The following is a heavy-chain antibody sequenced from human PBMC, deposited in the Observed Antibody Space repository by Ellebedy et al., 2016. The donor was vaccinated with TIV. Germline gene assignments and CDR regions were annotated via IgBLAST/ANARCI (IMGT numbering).Heavy chain of an antibody. CDR1: GFTFSVSP. CDR2: TRNKANSYTT. D-gene: IGHD3-3*01. J-gene: IGHJ4*02. V-gene: IGHV3-72*01. CDR3: ARTFFH. Sequence: GESLKISXAASGFTFSVSPMHWVRQAPGKGLEWVGRTRNKANSYTTEYAASVKGRFTISRDDSKNLLYLQMNSLKTEDTAVYYCARTFFHWGQGTLVTVSS.